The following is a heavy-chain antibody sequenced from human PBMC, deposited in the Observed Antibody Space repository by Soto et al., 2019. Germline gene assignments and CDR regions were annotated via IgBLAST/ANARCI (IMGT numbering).Heavy chain of an antibody. V-gene: IGHV4-59*08. CDR2: IYYSGST. Sequence: SETLSLTCTVSGGSISSYYWSWIRQPPGKGLEWIGYIYYSGSTNYNPSLKSRVTISVDTSKNQFSLKLSSVTAADTAVYYCARRHGAGDAFDIWGQGTMVTVSS. D-gene: IGHD3-10*01. J-gene: IGHJ3*02. CDR1: GGSISSYY. CDR3: ARRHGAGDAFDI.